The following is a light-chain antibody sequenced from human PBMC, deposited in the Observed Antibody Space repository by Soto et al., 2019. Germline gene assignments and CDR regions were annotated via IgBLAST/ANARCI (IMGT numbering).Light chain of an antibody. V-gene: IGKV3-15*01. J-gene: IGKJ1*01. CDR1: QSVSDY. CDR3: QQYNDWPRT. Sequence: EIVMTQSPATLSVSPGERATLSCRASQSVSDYLAWYQQKPGQAPRLLIYGASIRATGIPARFTGSGSVTELTITISSLQSEDFAVYYCQQYNDWPRTFGPGTRLEIK. CDR2: GAS.